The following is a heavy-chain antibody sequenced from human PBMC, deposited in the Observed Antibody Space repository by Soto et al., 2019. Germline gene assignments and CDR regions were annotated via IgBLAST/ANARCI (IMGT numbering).Heavy chain of an antibody. Sequence: GGSLRLSCAASGFIFSDSARHWVRQAYGKGMEWVARITRKPNNYATTYAASVEGRFAISRDDSKNTAYLQMNSLKTEDTAIYYCTRGIDVWSGCPRYYLDYSGQGTLVTVSS. V-gene: IGHV3-73*01. CDR1: GFIFSDSA. CDR2: ITRKPNNYAT. D-gene: IGHD3-3*01. CDR3: TRGIDVWSGCPRYYLDY. J-gene: IGHJ4*02.